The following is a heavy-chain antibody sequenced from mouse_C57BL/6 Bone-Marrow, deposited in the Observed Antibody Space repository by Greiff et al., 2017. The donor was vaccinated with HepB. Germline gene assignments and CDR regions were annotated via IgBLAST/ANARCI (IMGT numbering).Heavy chain of an antibody. CDR1: GYAFSSSW. Sequence: VQLQESGPELVKPGASVKISCKASGYAFSSSWMNWVKQRPGKGLEWIGRIYPGDGDTKYNGKFKGKATLTADKSSSTAYMQLSSLTSEDSAVYFCAIYGSSYYFDYWGQGTTLTVSS. CDR2: IYPGDGDT. J-gene: IGHJ2*01. V-gene: IGHV1-82*01. D-gene: IGHD1-1*01. CDR3: AIYGSSYYFDY.